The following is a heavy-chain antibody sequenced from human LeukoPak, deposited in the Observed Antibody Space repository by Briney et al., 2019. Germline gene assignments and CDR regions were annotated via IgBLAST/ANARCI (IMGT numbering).Heavy chain of an antibody. CDR1: GYTFTSYG. CDR3: ARDRGAARGTSDFDY. Sequence: GASVKVSCKASGYTFTSYGISWVRQAPGQGLEWMGWISAYNGNTNYAQKLQGRVTMTTDTSTSTAYMELRSLRSDDTAVYYCARDRGAARGTSDFDYWGQGTLVTVSS. V-gene: IGHV1-18*01. D-gene: IGHD6-6*01. J-gene: IGHJ4*02. CDR2: ISAYNGNT.